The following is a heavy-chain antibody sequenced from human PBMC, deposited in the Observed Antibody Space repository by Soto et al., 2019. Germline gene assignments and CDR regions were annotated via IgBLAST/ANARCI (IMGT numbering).Heavy chain of an antibody. CDR2: INHSGST. V-gene: IGHV4-34*01. CDR3: ARGRGSGRYFPGNNWFDP. CDR1: GGSFIGYY. J-gene: IGHJ5*02. Sequence: PSETLSLTCAVYGGSFIGYYCSFIRQPPLKWLEWVGEINHSGSTNYNPSLKSRVTISVDTSKNQFSLKLISVTAADTAVYYCARGRGSGRYFPGNNWFDPWGQGTLVTVSS. D-gene: IGHD6-19*01.